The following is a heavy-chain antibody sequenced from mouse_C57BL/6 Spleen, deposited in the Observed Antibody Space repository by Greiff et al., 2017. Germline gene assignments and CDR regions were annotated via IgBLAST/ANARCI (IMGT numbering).Heavy chain of an antibody. Sequence: VQLQQSGPELVKPGASVKMPCTASGYTFTDYNMDWVKQSPGQSLEWIGEINPNNGGTIYNQKFKGKATLTVDKSSSTAYLELRSLTSEETAVYYCAREDGSSYAMDYGGQGTSVTVSS. CDR1: GYTFTDYN. D-gene: IGHD1-1*01. CDR3: AREDGSSYAMDY. J-gene: IGHJ4*01. V-gene: IGHV1-18*01. CDR2: INPNNGGT.